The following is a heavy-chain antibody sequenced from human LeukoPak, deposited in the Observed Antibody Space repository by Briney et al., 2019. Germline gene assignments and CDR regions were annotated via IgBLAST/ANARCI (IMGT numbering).Heavy chain of an antibody. Sequence: ASMKVSCKASGYTFTDYYIHWVRQAPGQGLEWIGWVDPNSGGTNYPQKFQGRVTMTRDTSISTAYLDLSRLRSDVTAVYYCARGGGGDDAFDIWGQGTMVSVSS. CDR3: ARGGGGDDAFDI. J-gene: IGHJ3*02. V-gene: IGHV1-2*02. CDR1: GYTFTDYY. D-gene: IGHD4-23*01. CDR2: VDPNSGGT.